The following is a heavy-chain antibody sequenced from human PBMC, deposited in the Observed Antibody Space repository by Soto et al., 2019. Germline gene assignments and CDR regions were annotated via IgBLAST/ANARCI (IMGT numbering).Heavy chain of an antibody. CDR1: GFIFSSYW. CDR3: ARDISIAAAGILGGMDV. Sequence: GVSLRLSFTASGFIFSSYWMTWVRQAPGKGLEWVAVIWYDGSNKYYADSVKGRFTISRDNSKNTLYLQMNSLRAEDTAVYYCARDISIAAAGILGGMDVWGQGTTVTVSS. J-gene: IGHJ6*02. V-gene: IGHV3-33*08. CDR2: IWYDGSNK. D-gene: IGHD6-13*01.